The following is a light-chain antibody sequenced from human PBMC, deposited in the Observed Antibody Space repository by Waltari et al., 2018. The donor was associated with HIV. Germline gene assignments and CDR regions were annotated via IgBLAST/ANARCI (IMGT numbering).Light chain of an antibody. CDR3: QSYDSILNWV. Sequence: QSVLTQPPSVSGAPGQRVTLSCTGSSSNIGAGYDVHWYQQLPGTAPKLLIYGNNNRPSGIPDRFSGSKSGTSVSLAITGLQAEDEADYYCQSYDSILNWVFGGGTKLTVL. CDR2: GNN. CDR1: SSNIGAGYD. J-gene: IGLJ3*02. V-gene: IGLV1-40*01.